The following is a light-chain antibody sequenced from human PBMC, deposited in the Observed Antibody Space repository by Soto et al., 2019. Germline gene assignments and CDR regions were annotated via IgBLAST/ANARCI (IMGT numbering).Light chain of an antibody. J-gene: IGKJ2*01. CDR1: QSVLYSPHNNNY. Sequence: DIVMTQSPDSLAVSLGERATINCKSSQSVLYSPHNNNYLAWYQQKPRQPPKLLIYWASTRESGVPDRFRGSGSGTDFTLTISSLQAEDVAVYYCQQYYSIPYTFGQGTKLEIK. V-gene: IGKV4-1*01. CDR3: QQYYSIPYT. CDR2: WAS.